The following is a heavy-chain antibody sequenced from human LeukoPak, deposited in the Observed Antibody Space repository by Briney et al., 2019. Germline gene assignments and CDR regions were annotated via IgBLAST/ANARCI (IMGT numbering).Heavy chain of an antibody. J-gene: IGHJ3*02. CDR1: GFTFSSYW. V-gene: IGHV3-23*01. CDR2: ISGSGGST. CDR3: AKEGFPSHYYDSSGYMMDAFDI. D-gene: IGHD3-22*01. Sequence: PGGSLRLSCAASGFTFSSYWMHWVRQAPGKGLEWVSAISGSGGSTYYADSVKGRFTISRDNSKNTLYLQMNSLRAEDTAVYYCAKEGFPSHYYDSSGYMMDAFDIWGQGTMVTVSS.